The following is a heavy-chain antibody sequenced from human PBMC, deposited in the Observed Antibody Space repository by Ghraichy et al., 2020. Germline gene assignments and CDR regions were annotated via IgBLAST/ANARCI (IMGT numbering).Heavy chain of an antibody. CDR1: GYTFTGYY. Sequence: ASVKVSCKASGYTFTGYYMHWVRQAPGQGLEWMGLINPNSGGTNYAQKFQGWVTMTRDTSISTAYMELSRLRSDDTAVYYCARAGQLRFLEWLLFDYWGQGTLVTVSS. V-gene: IGHV1-2*04. D-gene: IGHD3-3*01. CDR2: INPNSGGT. J-gene: IGHJ4*02. CDR3: ARAGQLRFLEWLLFDY.